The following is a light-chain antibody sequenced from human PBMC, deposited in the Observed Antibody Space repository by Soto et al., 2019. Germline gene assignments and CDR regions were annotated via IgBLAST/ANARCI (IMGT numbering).Light chain of an antibody. Sequence: EIVLTQSPGTLSLSPGERATLSYRASQSVSSKYLAWYQQKPGQAPRVLIYGTSIRASGVPERFSGGGSGTDFTLTITRLEPEDFAVYYCQQYGSSLFTFGPGT. V-gene: IGKV3-20*01. J-gene: IGKJ3*01. CDR1: QSVSSKY. CDR3: QQYGSSLFT. CDR2: GTS.